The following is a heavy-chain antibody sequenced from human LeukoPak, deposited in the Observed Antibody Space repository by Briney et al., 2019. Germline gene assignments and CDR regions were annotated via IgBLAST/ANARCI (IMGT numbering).Heavy chain of an antibody. V-gene: IGHV3-23*01. J-gene: IGHJ4*02. Sequence: VRSLTLSCLVSLITLLNYVMIWVRQAPARGREWVACIIGSGGGTKYADSVKGRFTISRYNSQNTLFLQMTSLRAEDTAVYFCAKRGVVIRVVLVGFHKEANYFESWGQGALVTVSS. CDR1: LITLLNYV. CDR3: AKRGVVIRVVLVGFHKEANYFES. D-gene: IGHD3-10*01. CDR2: IIGSGGGT.